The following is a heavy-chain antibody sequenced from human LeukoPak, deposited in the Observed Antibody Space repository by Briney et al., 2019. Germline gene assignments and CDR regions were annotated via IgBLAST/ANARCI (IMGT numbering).Heavy chain of an antibody. CDR3: ARDFPDVAAAVEAYYFDY. V-gene: IGHV3-9*01. D-gene: IGHD6-13*01. J-gene: IGHJ4*02. CDR2: ITWNSCCI. CDR1: GFTFDDYA. Sequence: GGSLRLSCAASGFTFDDYAMHWVRQAPGKGLEWVSGITWNSCCIGYADSVKGRFIISRDNAKNSLYLQMNSLRAEDTAVYYCARDFPDVAAAVEAYYFDYWGQGTLVTVSS.